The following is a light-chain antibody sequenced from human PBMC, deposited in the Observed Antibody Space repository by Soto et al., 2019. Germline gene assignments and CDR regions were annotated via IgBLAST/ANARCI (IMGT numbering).Light chain of an antibody. Sequence: QSALTQPASVSGSPGQSITLLCTGTSSDFGIYNSVSWYQQHPDKAPKLMIHDVTNRPSGVSSRFSGSRSGNTASLTISGLQAEDEADYYCSSFTSSSSDVFGPGTKLTVL. CDR2: DVT. CDR3: SSFTSSSSDV. CDR1: SSDFGIYNS. V-gene: IGLV2-14*01. J-gene: IGLJ1*01.